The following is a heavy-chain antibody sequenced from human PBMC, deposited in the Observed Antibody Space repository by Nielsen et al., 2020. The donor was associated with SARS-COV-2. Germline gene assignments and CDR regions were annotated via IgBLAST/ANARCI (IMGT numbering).Heavy chain of an antibody. D-gene: IGHD2-15*01. CDR3: ARVLVAATRAFDY. CDR2: ISYDGSNK. CDR1: GFTFSSYG. V-gene: IGHV3-30*03. J-gene: IGHJ4*02. Sequence: GGSLRLSCAASGFTFSSYGMHWVRQAPGKGLEWVAVISYDGSNKYYADSVKGRFTISRDNAKNSLYLQMNSLRAEDTAVYYCARVLVAATRAFDYWGQGTLVTVSS.